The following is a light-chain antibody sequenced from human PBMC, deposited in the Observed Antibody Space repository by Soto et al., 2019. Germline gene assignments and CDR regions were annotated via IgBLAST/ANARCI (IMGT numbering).Light chain of an antibody. V-gene: IGLV2-14*01. CDR2: DVS. Sequence: QSALTQPASVSGSPGQSITISCTGTSSDVGGYNYVSWYQQHPGKAPKLMIYDVSNRPLGVSNRFSGSKSGNTASLTISGLQAEDEAYYYCSSYTSSSTVVFVGGTKLTVL. CDR3: SSYTSSSTVV. J-gene: IGLJ2*01. CDR1: SSDVGGYNY.